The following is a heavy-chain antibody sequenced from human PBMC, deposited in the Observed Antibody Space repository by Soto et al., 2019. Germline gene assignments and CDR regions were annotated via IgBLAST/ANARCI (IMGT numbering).Heavy chain of an antibody. Sequence: QVQLQESGPGVVKSSETLSLTCAVSGGSVSSETHFWSWIRQPPGKALEWIGYIYHSGITNSNPSLKGRLTISVDKSQNPFSLSLASVTAADTAIYYCAREDMSGTYYFGSWGQGTLVTVSS. CDR1: GGSVSSETHF. D-gene: IGHD1-26*01. J-gene: IGHJ4*02. CDR2: IYHSGIT. V-gene: IGHV4-61*03. CDR3: AREDMSGTYYFGS.